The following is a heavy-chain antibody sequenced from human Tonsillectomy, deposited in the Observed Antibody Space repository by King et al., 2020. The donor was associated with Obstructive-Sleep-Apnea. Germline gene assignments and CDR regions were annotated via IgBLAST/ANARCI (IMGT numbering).Heavy chain of an antibody. CDR3: ARGGSSGYYPYDY. CDR1: GYTFTSYH. CDR2: INPSSDTT. D-gene: IGHD3-22*01. V-gene: IGHV1-46*01. Sequence: QLVQSGAEVKKPGASVKVSCKASGYTFTSYHIHWVRQAPGRGLEWMAMINPSSDTTDYPQKFQGRVTMTRDTSTDTVYMELSSLRSEDTAVFYCARGGSSGYYPYDYWGQGTLVTVSS. J-gene: IGHJ4*02.